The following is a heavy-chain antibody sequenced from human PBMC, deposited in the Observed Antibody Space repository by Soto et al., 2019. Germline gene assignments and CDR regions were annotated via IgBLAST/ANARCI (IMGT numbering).Heavy chain of an antibody. CDR3: AHNPGRSSWYRYFDF. CDR2: IYYSGST. D-gene: IGHD6-13*01. J-gene: IGHJ4*02. Sequence: PLETLSLTCTFSGCSISSYYWSWIRQPPGKGLEWIGYIYYSGSTNYNPSLKSRVTISVDTSKNQFSLYLQMNSLRAEDTALYYCAHNPGRSSWYRYFDFWGQGTLVTVSS. V-gene: IGHV4-59*12. CDR1: GCSISSYY.